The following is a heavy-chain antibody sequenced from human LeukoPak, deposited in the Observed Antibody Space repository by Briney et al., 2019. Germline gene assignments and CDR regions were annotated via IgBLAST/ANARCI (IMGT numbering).Heavy chain of an antibody. CDR1: GGSFSGYY. J-gene: IGHJ4*02. CDR2: INHSGST. D-gene: IGHD6-13*01. Sequence: SETLSLTCAVYGGSFSGYYWSWIRQPPGKGLEWIGEINHSGSTNYNPSLKSRVTISVDTSKNQFSLKLSSVTAADTAVNYCARGAGKAIAAAPYPFDYWGQGTLVTVSS. CDR3: ARGAGKAIAAAPYPFDY. V-gene: IGHV4-34*01.